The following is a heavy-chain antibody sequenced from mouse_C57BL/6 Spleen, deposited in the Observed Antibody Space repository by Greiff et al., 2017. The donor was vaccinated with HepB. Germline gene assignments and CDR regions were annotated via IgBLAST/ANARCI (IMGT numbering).Heavy chain of an antibody. CDR1: GYTFTDYE. V-gene: IGHV1-15*01. Sequence: VQLQESGAELVRPGASVTLSCKASGYTFTDYEMHWVKQTPVHGLEWIGAIDPETGGTDYNQKFKGKAILTADKSSSTAYMELRSLTSEDSAVYYCTRKEGRYFDYWGQGTTLTVSS. CDR3: TRKEGRYFDY. D-gene: IGHD3-3*01. CDR2: IDPETGGT. J-gene: IGHJ2*01.